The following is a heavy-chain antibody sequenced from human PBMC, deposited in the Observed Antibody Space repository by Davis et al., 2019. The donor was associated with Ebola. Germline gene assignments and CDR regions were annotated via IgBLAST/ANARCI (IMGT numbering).Heavy chain of an antibody. CDR3: ARYSSGWWRGPYNWFDP. CDR1: GFTFSSYW. Sequence: GESLKISCAASGFTFSSYWMSWVRQAPGKGLEWVANIKQDGSEKYYVDSVKGRFTISRDNAKNSLYLQMNSLRAEDTAVYYCARYSSGWWRGPYNWFDPWGQGTLVTVSS. V-gene: IGHV3-7*01. J-gene: IGHJ5*02. D-gene: IGHD6-19*01. CDR2: IKQDGSEK.